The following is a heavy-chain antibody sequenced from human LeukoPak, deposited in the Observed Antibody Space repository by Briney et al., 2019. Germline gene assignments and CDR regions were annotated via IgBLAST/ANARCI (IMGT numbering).Heavy chain of an antibody. D-gene: IGHD3-3*01. Sequence: GGSLRLSCAASGFTVSSNYMSWVRQAPGKGLEWVSVIYSGGSTYYADSVKGRFTISRDNSKNTLYLQMNSLRAEDTAVYYCARDSHDFWSGFHGYWGQGTLVTVSS. CDR3: ARDSHDFWSGFHGY. V-gene: IGHV3-66*02. CDR1: GFTVSSNY. CDR2: IYSGGST. J-gene: IGHJ4*02.